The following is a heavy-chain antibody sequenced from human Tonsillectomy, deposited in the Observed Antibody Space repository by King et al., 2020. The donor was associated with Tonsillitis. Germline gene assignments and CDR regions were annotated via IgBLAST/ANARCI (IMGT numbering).Heavy chain of an antibody. CDR1: GFTVSGRY. CDR3: VRVYDTSMDRHFDY. CDR2: IFGGELT. J-gene: IGHJ4*02. D-gene: IGHD5-18*01. Sequence: VQLVESGGGLIQPGGSLRLSCAASGFTVSGRYMTWVRQAPGKGLECVSAIFGGELTYCADSVKGLFSISRENSKNTLYLQMNSLRVEDTAVYYCVRVYDTSMDRHFDYWGQGTLVTVSS. V-gene: IGHV3-53*01.